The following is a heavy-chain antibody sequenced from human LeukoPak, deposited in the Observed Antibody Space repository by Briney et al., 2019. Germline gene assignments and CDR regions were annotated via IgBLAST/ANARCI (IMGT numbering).Heavy chain of an antibody. V-gene: IGHV3-15*01. CDR3: TTDWRELLSPLDY. CDR1: GFTFSNDW. Sequence: GGSLRLTCAASGFTFSNDWMSWVRQAPGKGLEWVGRIKSKTDGGTTDYDAPVKGRFTISRDDSKNTLYLQMNSLKTEDTAVYYCTTDWRELLSPLDYWGQGTLVTVSS. J-gene: IGHJ4*02. D-gene: IGHD1-26*01. CDR2: IKSKTDGGTT.